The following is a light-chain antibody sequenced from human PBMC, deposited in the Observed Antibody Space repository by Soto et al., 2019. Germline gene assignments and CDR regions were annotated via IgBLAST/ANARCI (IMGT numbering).Light chain of an antibody. CDR3: SSYTRSSTWV. CDR2: DVN. CDR1: ISDIGGYNY. J-gene: IGLJ3*02. V-gene: IGLV2-14*01. Sequence: QSALTQSASMSGSPGKSITIFCTGTISDIGGYNYVSWYQHHAGKAPKLMIYDVNNRPSGVSDRFSGSKSGNTASLTISGLQAEDEADYYCSSYTRSSTWVFGGGTKLTVL.